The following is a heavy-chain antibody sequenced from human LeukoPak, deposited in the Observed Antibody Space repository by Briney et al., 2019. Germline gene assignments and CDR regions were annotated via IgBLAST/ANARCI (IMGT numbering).Heavy chain of an antibody. CDR2: IIPILGIA. J-gene: IGHJ6*02. Sequence: SVKVSCKASGGTFSSYAISWVRQAPGQGLEWMGRIIPILGIANHAQKFQGRVTITADKSTSTAYMELSSLRSEDTAVYYCARGLVPGYYYYYGMDVWGQGTTVTVSS. V-gene: IGHV1-69*04. CDR1: GGTFSSYA. CDR3: ARGLVPGYYYYYGMDV.